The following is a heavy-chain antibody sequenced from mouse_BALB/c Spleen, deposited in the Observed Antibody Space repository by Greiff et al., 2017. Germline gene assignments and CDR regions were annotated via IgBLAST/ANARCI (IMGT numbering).Heavy chain of an antibody. D-gene: IGHD1-1*01. Sequence: EVQLKESGGGLVKPGGSLKLSCAASGFTFSDYYMYWVRQTPEKRLEWVATISDGGSYTYYPDSVKGRFTISRDNAKNNLYLQMSSLKSEDTAMYYCARDFPYYYGSSYGYFDVWGAGTTVTVSS. CDR1: GFTFSDYY. CDR2: ISDGGSYT. J-gene: IGHJ1*01. CDR3: ARDFPYYYGSSYGYFDV. V-gene: IGHV5-4*02.